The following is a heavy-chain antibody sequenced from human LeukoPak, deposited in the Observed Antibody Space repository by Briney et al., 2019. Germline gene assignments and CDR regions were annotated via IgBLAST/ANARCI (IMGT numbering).Heavy chain of an antibody. V-gene: IGHV3-23*01. Sequence: PGGSLRLSCAGSGFTFSSYAMSWVRQAPGKGLEGVSAISGSGSSTYYADSVKGRFTISRDNSQNTLYLQMNSLRAEDKAVYYCAKTGDYFDSSGYYRPDAFDIWGRGTMVTVSS. D-gene: IGHD3-22*01. J-gene: IGHJ3*02. CDR3: AKTGDYFDSSGYYRPDAFDI. CDR1: GFTFSSYA. CDR2: ISGSGSST.